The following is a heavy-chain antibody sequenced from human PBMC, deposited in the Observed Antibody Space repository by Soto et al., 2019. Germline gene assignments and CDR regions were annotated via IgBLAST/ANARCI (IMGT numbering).Heavy chain of an antibody. CDR1: AGSFIGYF. J-gene: IGHJ6*01. Sequence: LSLTCAVYAGSFIGYFWTWVRQAPGKGLEWIGEINHSGRTNTNPSLKSRISTSVDTSKNQSSLRLSSVTAADTAFYYCARGPRCINTSCSNDFYHFGLDVWGQGTSVTASS. D-gene: IGHD2-2*01. CDR2: INHSGRT. CDR3: ARGPRCINTSCSNDFYHFGLDV. V-gene: IGHV4-34*01.